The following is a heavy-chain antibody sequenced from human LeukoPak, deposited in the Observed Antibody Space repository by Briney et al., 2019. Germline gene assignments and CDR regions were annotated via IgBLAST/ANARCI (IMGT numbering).Heavy chain of an antibody. V-gene: IGHV4-39*01. J-gene: IGHJ4*02. CDR1: GGSISSSSYY. D-gene: IGHD4-17*01. Sequence: SETLSLTCSVSGGSISSSSYYWGWIRQPPGKGLEGIGSIHYSGSTYYNPSLKSRVTISVDTSKNQFSLKLSSVTAADTAVYYCARRRYGDYDWGQGTLVTVSS. CDR3: ARRRYGDYD. CDR2: IHYSGST.